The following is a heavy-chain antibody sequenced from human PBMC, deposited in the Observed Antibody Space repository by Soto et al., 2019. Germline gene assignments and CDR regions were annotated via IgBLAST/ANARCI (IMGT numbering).Heavy chain of an antibody. D-gene: IGHD5-18*01. Sequence: GGSLRLSCAASGSTFSSYGMHWVRRAPGKGLEWVAVISYDGSNKYYADSVKGRFTISRDNSKNTLYLQMNSLRAEDTAVYYCAKDLFWVDTAMVTRIDYWGQGTLVTVSS. CDR1: GSTFSSYG. J-gene: IGHJ4*02. CDR2: ISYDGSNK. CDR3: AKDLFWVDTAMVTRIDY. V-gene: IGHV3-30*18.